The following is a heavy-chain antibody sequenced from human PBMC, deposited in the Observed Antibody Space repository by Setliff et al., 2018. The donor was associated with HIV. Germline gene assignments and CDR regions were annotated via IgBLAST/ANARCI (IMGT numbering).Heavy chain of an antibody. Sequence: GESLKISCKDSGYSFPNDWIGWVRQMPGKGLEWVAIIFPGDSETRYSPSFEGQVTISADRSINTVYLQWSSLRASDTTIYYCTRHPLRPGIAGYFYFVDVWGTGTTVTVSS. V-gene: IGHV5-51*01. CDR1: GYSFPNDW. CDR2: IFPGDSET. D-gene: IGHD3-9*01. CDR3: TRHPLRPGIAGYFYFVDV. J-gene: IGHJ6*03.